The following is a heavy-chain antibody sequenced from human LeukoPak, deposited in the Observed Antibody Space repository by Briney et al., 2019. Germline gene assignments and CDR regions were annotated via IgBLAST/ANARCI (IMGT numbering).Heavy chain of an antibody. CDR2: INHSGST. CDR1: GGSFSGYY. J-gene: IGHJ4*01. Sequence: PSETLSPTCAVYGGSFSGYYWSWIRQPPGKGLEWIGEINHSGSTNYNPSLKSRATTSVDTSKNQFSLKLSSVTAADTAVYYCASSRAVVVPAAIGSLGFYFVYWGREPLVTVSS. V-gene: IGHV4-34*01. D-gene: IGHD2-2*02. CDR3: ASSRAVVVPAAIGSLGFYFVY.